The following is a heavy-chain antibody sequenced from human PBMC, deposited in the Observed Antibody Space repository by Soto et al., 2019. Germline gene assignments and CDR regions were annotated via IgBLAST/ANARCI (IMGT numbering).Heavy chain of an antibody. CDR3: ACGYSSAWYIY. J-gene: IGHJ4*02. CDR2: IYSGGST. D-gene: IGHD6-19*01. V-gene: IGHV3-66*01. Sequence: EVQLVDSGGGLVQPGGSLRLSCAASGFTVSSNYMSWVRQAPGKGLEWVSVIYSGGSTYYADSVKGRFTISRDNSTNTLYLQMNSLRAEDTAMYYCACGYSSAWYIYWGQGTLVTVSS. CDR1: GFTVSSNY.